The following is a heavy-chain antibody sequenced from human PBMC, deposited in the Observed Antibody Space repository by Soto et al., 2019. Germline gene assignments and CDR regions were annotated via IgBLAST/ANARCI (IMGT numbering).Heavy chain of an antibody. CDR3: ASAVKQWLVGGDYYSYYMDV. D-gene: IGHD6-19*01. CDR2: ISSSATII. J-gene: IGHJ6*03. Sequence: QVQLVESGGGLVKPGGSLRLSCEASGFTLSDYYMTWIRQAPGKGLEWISYISSSATIIYYADSVKGRFTISRDNAKTSLYLQMNSLRADDTAVYYCASAVKQWLVGGDYYSYYMDVWGKGTTVTVSS. CDR1: GFTLSDYY. V-gene: IGHV3-11*01.